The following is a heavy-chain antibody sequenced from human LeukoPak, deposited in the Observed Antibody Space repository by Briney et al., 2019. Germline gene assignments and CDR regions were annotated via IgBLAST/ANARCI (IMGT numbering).Heavy chain of an antibody. CDR1: GFTFSSYS. J-gene: IGHJ6*02. D-gene: IGHD2-15*01. Sequence: GGSLRLSCAASGFTFSSYSMNWVRQAPGKGLEWVSYISSSSTIYYADSVKGRFTISRDNAKNSLYLQMNSLRAEDTAVYYCARAPLLDIVVVVAATLYYYGMDVWGQGTTVTVSS. CDR3: ARAPLLDIVVVVAATLYYYGMDV. V-gene: IGHV3-48*01. CDR2: ISSSSTI.